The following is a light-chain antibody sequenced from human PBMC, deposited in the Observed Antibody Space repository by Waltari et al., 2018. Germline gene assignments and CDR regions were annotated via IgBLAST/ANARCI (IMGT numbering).Light chain of an antibody. CDR1: QSISSW. V-gene: IGKV1-5*01. CDR3: QQYNSYSPVT. CDR2: EAS. Sequence: DIQMTQSPSTLSASVGDRVTITCRASQSISSWLAWYQQKPGKAPKLLTDEASSLESGVPSRFSGSGSGTEFTLSISSLQPDDFATYYCQQYNSYSPVTFGQGTKLEIK. J-gene: IGKJ2*01.